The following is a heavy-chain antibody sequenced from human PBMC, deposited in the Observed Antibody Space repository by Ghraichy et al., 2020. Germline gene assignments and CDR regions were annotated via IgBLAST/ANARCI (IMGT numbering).Heavy chain of an antibody. CDR2: ISGSGDNT. CDR1: GFTFSSYA. V-gene: IGHV3-23*01. Sequence: GESLNISCAASGFTFSSYAMSWVRQAPGKGLEWVSVISGSGDNTFHAASVKGRFNISRDNSKSTLYLQMNSLRVEDTAVYYCAKKEGPYYFYGMDVWGQGTTVPSP. CDR3: AKKEGPYYFYGMDV. J-gene: IGHJ6*02.